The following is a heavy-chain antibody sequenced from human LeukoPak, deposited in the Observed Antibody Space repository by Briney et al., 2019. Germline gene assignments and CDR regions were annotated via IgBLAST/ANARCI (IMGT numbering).Heavy chain of an antibody. V-gene: IGHV1-18*01. CDR2: INSNNGNT. Sequence: ASVKVSCKTSGYSFTSYGISWVRQAPGQGLEWIGWINSNNGNTNYAQKLQDRVTMTTETSTSTAYMELRSLRSDETAVYYCARSRGGYSYGYGEDWGQGTLVTVSS. D-gene: IGHD5-18*01. J-gene: IGHJ4*02. CDR3: ARSRGGYSYGYGED. CDR1: GYSFTSYG.